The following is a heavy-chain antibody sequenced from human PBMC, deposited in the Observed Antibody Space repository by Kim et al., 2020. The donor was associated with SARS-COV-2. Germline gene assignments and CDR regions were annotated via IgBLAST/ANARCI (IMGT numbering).Heavy chain of an antibody. D-gene: IGHD3-3*01. Sequence: GGSLRLSCAASGFTFSSYWMSWVRQAPGKGLEWVANIKQDGSEKYYVDSVKGRFTISRDNAKNSLYLQMNSLRAEDTAVYYCAGGGPNYDFWSCYYYYYGMDVWSQGTTVTVSS. CDR1: GFTFSSYW. J-gene: IGHJ6*02. CDR2: IKQDGSEK. CDR3: AGGGPNYDFWSCYYYYYGMDV. V-gene: IGHV3-7*04.